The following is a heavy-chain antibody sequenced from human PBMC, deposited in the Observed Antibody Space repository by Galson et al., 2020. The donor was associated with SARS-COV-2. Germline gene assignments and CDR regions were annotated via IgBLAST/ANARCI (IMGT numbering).Heavy chain of an antibody. V-gene: IGHV5-51*01. Sequence: QIPGKGLEWMGIIYPVDSDTRYSPSFQGQVTITADNSISTAYLQWSSLKASDNAMYYCARVATTVPDYWGQGTLVTVSS. D-gene: IGHD4-17*01. CDR3: ARVATTVPDY. CDR2: IYPVDSDT. J-gene: IGHJ4*02.